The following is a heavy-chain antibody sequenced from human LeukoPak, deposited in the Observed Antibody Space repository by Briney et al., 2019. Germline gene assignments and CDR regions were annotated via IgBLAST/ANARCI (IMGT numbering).Heavy chain of an antibody. J-gene: IGHJ4*02. D-gene: IGHD3-3*01. V-gene: IGHV3-30*01. Sequence: GRSLRLSCAASGFTFSSYAMHWVRQAPGKGLEWVAVISYDGSNKYYADSVKGRFTISRDNSKNALYLQMNSLRAEDTAVYCCAKSIRFLECPISWGQGTLVTVSS. CDR2: ISYDGSNK. CDR1: GFTFSSYA. CDR3: AKSIRFLECPIS.